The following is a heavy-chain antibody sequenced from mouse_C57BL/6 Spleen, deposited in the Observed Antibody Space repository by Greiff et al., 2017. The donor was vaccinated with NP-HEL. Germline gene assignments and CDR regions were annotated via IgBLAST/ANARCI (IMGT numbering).Heavy chain of an antibody. CDR1: GYTFTDYE. D-gene: IGHD2-4*01. CDR2: IDPETGGT. J-gene: IGHJ2*01. CDR3: TRFYYDYDGEY. Sequence: QVQLQQSGAELVRPGASVTLSCKASGYTFTDYEMHWVKQTPVHGLEWIGAIDPETGGTAYNQKFKGKAILTVDKSSSTAYMELRSLPSEDSAVYYCTRFYYDYDGEYWGKGTTLTVSS. V-gene: IGHV1-15*01.